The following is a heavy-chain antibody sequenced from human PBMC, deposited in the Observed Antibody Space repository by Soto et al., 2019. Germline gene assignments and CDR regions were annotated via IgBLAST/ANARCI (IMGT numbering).Heavy chain of an antibody. CDR2: VYYSGTT. Sequence: PSETLSLTCTVSGSSIRRRGYYWSWIRQRPGGGLEWIGFVYYSGTTDYNPSLKSRLTISADTSRNQFSLKLSSVTAADTAVYYCARLGWFGELLQSTWFDPWGQGTLVTVSS. J-gene: IGHJ5*02. CDR1: GSSIRRRGYY. D-gene: IGHD3-10*01. CDR3: ARLGWFGELLQSTWFDP. V-gene: IGHV4-31*03.